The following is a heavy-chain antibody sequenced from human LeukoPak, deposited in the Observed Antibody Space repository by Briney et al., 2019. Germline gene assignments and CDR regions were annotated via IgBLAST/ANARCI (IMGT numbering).Heavy chain of an antibody. D-gene: IGHD3-10*01. CDR2: ISGSGTI. CDR1: GGSINSY. V-gene: IGHV4-4*07. Sequence: SETLSLTCTVSGGSINSYWSWIRPPAGKGLEWIGRISGSGTITYNPALQSRLSISIDTTKNQFSLKLMSVTAADTAVYYCARDSGTTGEVKFDPGGQGTLVTVSS. J-gene: IGHJ5*02. CDR3: ARDSGTTGEVKFDP.